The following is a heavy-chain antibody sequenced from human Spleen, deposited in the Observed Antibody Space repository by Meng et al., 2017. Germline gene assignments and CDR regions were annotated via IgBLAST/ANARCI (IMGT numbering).Heavy chain of an antibody. V-gene: IGHV1-2*06. CDR1: GYNFPDYW. J-gene: IGHJ4*02. CDR3: ARAIAAGGKVSTPYDF. CDR2: IDPKSGDT. D-gene: IGHD6-13*01. Sequence: ASVKVSCKPSGYNFPDYWLHWVRRAPGQGLEWMGRIDPKSGDTHYAQSFQGRVTLTGDTSLSTASMDLSRLRLDDTAVYYCARAIAAGGKVSTPYDFWGQGTLVTVSS.